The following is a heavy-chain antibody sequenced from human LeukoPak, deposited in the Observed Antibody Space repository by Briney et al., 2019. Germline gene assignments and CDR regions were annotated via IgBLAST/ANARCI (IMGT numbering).Heavy chain of an antibody. CDR3: AKVGGGYCSGGSCYPENWFDP. D-gene: IGHD2-15*01. CDR1: GFTFSSYA. J-gene: IGHJ5*02. Sequence: PGGSLRLSCAASGFTFSSYAMHWVRQAPGKGLEWVAVISYDGSNKYYADSVKGRFTISRDNSKNTLYLQMNSLRAEDTAVYYCAKVGGGYCSGGSCYPENWFDPWGQGTLVTVSS. V-gene: IGHV3-30*04. CDR2: ISYDGSNK.